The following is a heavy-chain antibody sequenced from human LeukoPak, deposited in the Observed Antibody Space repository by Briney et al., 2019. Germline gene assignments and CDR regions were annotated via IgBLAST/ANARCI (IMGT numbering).Heavy chain of an antibody. D-gene: IGHD4-11*01. Sequence: GRSLRLSCAASGFTFSSYGMHWVRQAPGKGLEWVAVISNDGSITKYGDSVKGRFTISRDNSKNTLYVQMNSLRTDDAAVYYCAKSKSPYPMDYIFDFWGQGTLATVSS. J-gene: IGHJ4*02. CDR3: AKSKSPYPMDYIFDF. V-gene: IGHV3-30*18. CDR1: GFTFSSYG. CDR2: ISNDGSIT.